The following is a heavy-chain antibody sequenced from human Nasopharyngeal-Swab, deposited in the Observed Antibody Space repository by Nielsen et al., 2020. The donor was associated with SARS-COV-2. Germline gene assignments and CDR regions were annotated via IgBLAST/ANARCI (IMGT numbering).Heavy chain of an antibody. Sequence: ASVKVSCKASGYTFTSYAMHWVRQAPGQRLEWMGWINAGNGNTKYSQKFQGRVTITRDTSASTAYMELSSLRSEDTAVYYCARDPPIDYDSSGYYPFDYWGQGTLVTVSS. D-gene: IGHD3-22*01. CDR2: INAGNGNT. V-gene: IGHV1-3*01. J-gene: IGHJ4*02. CDR1: GYTFTSYA. CDR3: ARDPPIDYDSSGYYPFDY.